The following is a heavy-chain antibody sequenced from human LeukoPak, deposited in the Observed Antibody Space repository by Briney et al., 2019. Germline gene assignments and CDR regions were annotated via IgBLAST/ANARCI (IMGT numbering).Heavy chain of an antibody. CDR2: INPNSGGT. CDR3: ARRTLSGWSSADY. D-gene: IGHD6-19*01. Sequence: ASVKVSCKASGYTFTGYYMHWVRQAPGQGLEWVGWINPNSGGTNYAQKFQGWVTMTRDTSISTAYMELSRLRSDDTAVYYCARRTLSGWSSADYWGQGTLVTVSS. V-gene: IGHV1-2*04. CDR1: GYTFTGYY. J-gene: IGHJ4*02.